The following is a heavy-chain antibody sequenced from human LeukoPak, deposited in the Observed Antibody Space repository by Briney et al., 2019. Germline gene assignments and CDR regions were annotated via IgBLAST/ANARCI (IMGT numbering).Heavy chain of an antibody. Sequence: GGSLRLSCAASGFTFSDYYMSWIRQAPGKGLEWVSYISSSSSTIYYADSVKGRFTISRDNAKNSLYLQMNSLRAEDTAVYYCARGGGSGSYYKRELDYWGQGTLVTVSS. D-gene: IGHD3-10*01. J-gene: IGHJ4*02. CDR3: ARGGGSGSYYKRELDY. V-gene: IGHV3-11*04. CDR2: ISSSSSTI. CDR1: GFTFSDYY.